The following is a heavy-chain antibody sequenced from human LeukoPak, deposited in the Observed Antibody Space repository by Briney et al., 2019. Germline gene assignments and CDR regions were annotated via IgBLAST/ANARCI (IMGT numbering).Heavy chain of an antibody. CDR3: AREPVAGTSTPYYFDY. D-gene: IGHD6-19*01. CDR2: IYSGGST. CDR1: GFTVSSNY. J-gene: IGHJ4*02. Sequence: QPGGSLRLSGAASGFTVSSNYMSWVRQAPGKGLEWVSVIYSGGSTYYADSVKGRFTISRDNSKNTLYLQMNSLRAEDTAVYYCAREPVAGTSTPYYFDYWGQGTLVTVSS. V-gene: IGHV3-66*01.